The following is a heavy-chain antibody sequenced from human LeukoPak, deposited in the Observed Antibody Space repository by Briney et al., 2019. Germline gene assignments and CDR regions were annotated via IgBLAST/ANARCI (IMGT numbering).Heavy chain of an antibody. CDR2: IHTSGST. Sequence: SETLSLTCTVSGVSISGYYWSWIRQPAGKGLEWIGHIHTSGSTNYNPSLKSRVTISVDTSQSQFSLKLTSVTAADTTVYYCARRQYNILSYFDYWGQGTLVTVSS. CDR3: ARRQYNILSYFDY. CDR1: GVSISGYY. J-gene: IGHJ4*02. D-gene: IGHD6-6*01. V-gene: IGHV4-4*07.